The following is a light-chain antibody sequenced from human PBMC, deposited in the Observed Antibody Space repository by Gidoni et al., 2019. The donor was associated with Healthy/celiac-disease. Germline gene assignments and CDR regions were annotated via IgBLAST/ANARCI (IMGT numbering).Light chain of an antibody. J-gene: IGKJ1*01. V-gene: IGKV1-39*01. Sequence: ILMTQSPSSLSASVGDRVTVTCRASQSISSYLNWYHQKPGKAPKLLIYAASSLQSGVPSRFSGSGSGTDFTLTISSLQPEDFATYYCQQSYSTLGTFGQGTKVEIK. CDR1: QSISSY. CDR3: QQSYSTLGT. CDR2: AAS.